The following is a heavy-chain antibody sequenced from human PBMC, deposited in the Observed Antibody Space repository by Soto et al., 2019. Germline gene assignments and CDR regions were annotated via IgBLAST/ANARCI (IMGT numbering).Heavy chain of an antibody. D-gene: IGHD1-26*01. Sequence: QVQLVQSGAEVKKPGASVKVSCKASGYTFTSYDINWVRQATGQGLEWMGWMNPNSGNTGYAQKFQGRVTMTRNTSISTAYMGLSSLRSQYMSVYYCKRTRAFYYMDVWGQGTTVTVSS. CDR3: KRTRAFYYMDV. J-gene: IGHJ6*03. CDR2: MNPNSGNT. CDR1: GYTFTSYD. V-gene: IGHV1-8*01.